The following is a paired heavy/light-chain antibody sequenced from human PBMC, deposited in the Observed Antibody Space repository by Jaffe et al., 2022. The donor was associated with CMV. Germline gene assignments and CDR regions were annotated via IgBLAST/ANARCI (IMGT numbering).Heavy chain of an antibody. V-gene: IGHV1-18*04. J-gene: IGHJ5*02. CDR3: ARIRQQLAGVIFWFDA. Sequence: QVQFLQSGPEVKKPGASVKVSCKASGYSFTSYGISWVRQAPGQGLEWMGWINGYNDNTTYAQRFQGRVIMTTDTSTNTAYMELKRLRTDDTAVYFCARIRQQLAGVIFWFDAWGQGTLVSVSS. CDR2: INGYNDNT. D-gene: IGHD7-27*01. CDR1: GYSFTSYG.
Light chain of an antibody. CDR2: KDT. CDR3: QSGDSHGAV. J-gene: IGLJ3*02. CDR1: AFLKQY. V-gene: IGLV3-25*03. Sequence: SYELTQPPSVSVSPGQTARITCSGDAFLKQYSYWYQQKPGQAPVVLIYKDTERPSGIPERFSGSTSGTRVTLTVRGVQAEDEADYYCQSGDSHGAVFGGGTKLTVL.